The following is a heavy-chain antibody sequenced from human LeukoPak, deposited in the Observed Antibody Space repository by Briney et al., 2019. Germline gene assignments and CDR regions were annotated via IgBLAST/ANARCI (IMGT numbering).Heavy chain of an antibody. CDR2: INHSGST. V-gene: IGHV4-34*01. Sequence: SETLSLTCAVYGGSFSGYYWSWIRQPPGKGLEWIGEINHSGSTNYNPSLKSRVTISVDTSKNQFSLKLSSVTAADTAVYYCARGRAVLLWFGDPMGVWGKGTTVTVSS. D-gene: IGHD3-10*01. CDR1: GGSFSGYY. CDR3: ARGRAVLLWFGDPMGV. J-gene: IGHJ6*04.